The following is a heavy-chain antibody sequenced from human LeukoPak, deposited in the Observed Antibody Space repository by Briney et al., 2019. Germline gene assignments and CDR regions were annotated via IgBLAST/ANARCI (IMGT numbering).Heavy chain of an antibody. CDR2: IYHSGST. CDR3: ARLGTYCSSTSCPNWFDP. V-gene: IGHV4-38-2*01. Sequence: SETLSLTCAVSGYSISSGYYWGWIRQPPGKGLEWIGSIYHSGSTYYNPSLKSRVTISVDTSKNQFSLKLSSVTAADTAVYYRARLGTYCSSTSCPNWFDPWGQGTLVTVSS. J-gene: IGHJ5*02. CDR1: GYSISSGYY. D-gene: IGHD2-2*01.